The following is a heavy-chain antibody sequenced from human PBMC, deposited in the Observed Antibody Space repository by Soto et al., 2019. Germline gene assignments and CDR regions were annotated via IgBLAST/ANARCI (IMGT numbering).Heavy chain of an antibody. D-gene: IGHD3-22*01. CDR1: GGTFSSYA. V-gene: IGHV1-69*13. CDR2: IIPIFGTA. CDR3: ATALQNYYDSGRHDACDI. J-gene: IGHJ3*02. Sequence: SVKVSCKASGGTFSSYAISWVRQAPGQGLEWMGGIIPIFGTANYAQKFQGRVTITADESTSTAYMELSSLRSEDTAVYYCATALQNYYDSGRHDACDIWGQGTMVTVSS.